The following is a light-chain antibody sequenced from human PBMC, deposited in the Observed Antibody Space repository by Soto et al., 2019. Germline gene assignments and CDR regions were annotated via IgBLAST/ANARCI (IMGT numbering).Light chain of an antibody. V-gene: IGKV1-27*01. J-gene: IGKJ4*01. CDR1: QAISNF. CDR3: QKYDSVPLT. CDR2: AAS. Sequence: DIQMTQSPSSLSASVGDRVTITCRASQAISNFVAWYQQKPGKVPKVLISAASTLQSGVPSRFSGSGSGTEFTLTISSLQLEDVATYFCQKYDSVPLTFGGGTKVEIK.